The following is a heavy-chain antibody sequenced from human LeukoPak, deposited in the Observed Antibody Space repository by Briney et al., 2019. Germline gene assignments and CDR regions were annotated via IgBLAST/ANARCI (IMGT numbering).Heavy chain of an antibody. CDR2: ISSSGSTI. CDR3: ARECYYDSSGYWT. V-gene: IGHV3-11*01. D-gene: IGHD3-22*01. CDR1: GFTFSDYY. Sequence: GGSLRLSCAASGFTFSDYYMSWIRQAPGKGLEWVSYISSSGSTIYYAGSVKGRFTISRDNAKNSLYLQMNSLRAEDTAVYYCARECYYDSSGYWTWGQGTLVTVSS. J-gene: IGHJ5*02.